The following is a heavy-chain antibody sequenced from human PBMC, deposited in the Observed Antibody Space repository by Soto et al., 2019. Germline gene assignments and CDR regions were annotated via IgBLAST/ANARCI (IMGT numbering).Heavy chain of an antibody. J-gene: IGHJ6*02. V-gene: IGHV1-69*13. Sequence: SVKVSFKASGGTFSSYAISWLRQAPGQGLEWMGGIIPIFGTANYAQKFQGRVTITADESTSTAYMELSSLRSEDTAVYYCARKTAYCSSTSCRGGGYYYYGMDVWGQGTTVTVSS. CDR2: IIPIFGTA. CDR1: GGTFSSYA. D-gene: IGHD2-2*01. CDR3: ARKTAYCSSTSCRGGGYYYYGMDV.